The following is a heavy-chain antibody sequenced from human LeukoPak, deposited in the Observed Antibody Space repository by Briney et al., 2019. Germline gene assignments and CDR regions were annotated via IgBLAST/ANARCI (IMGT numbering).Heavy chain of an antibody. CDR2: ISGSGGST. V-gene: IGHV3-23*01. Sequence: GGSLRLSCAASGFAFSSFAMSWVRQAPGKGLEWVSSISGSGGSTYYADSVKGRFTVSRDGSKNTLYVQMNSLRAEDTAVYYCAKGVGTNKGGYYFDYWGQGTPVTVSS. D-gene: IGHD1-26*01. CDR3: AKGVGTNKGGYYFDY. J-gene: IGHJ4*02. CDR1: GFAFSSFA.